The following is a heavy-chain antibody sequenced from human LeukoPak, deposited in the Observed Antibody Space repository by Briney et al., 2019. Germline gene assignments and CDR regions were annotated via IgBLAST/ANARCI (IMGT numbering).Heavy chain of an antibody. V-gene: IGHV1-2*02. J-gene: IGHJ4*02. CDR1: GYSFSGYS. Sequence: ASVKVSCKASGYSFSGYSIHWLRQAPGQGLEWMGWINPNTGASNFAQKFQGRATMTRDTSISTAYMELSRLKSADTAVYFCARESGGRTGGKTFDYWGQGTLVTVSS. CDR3: ARESGGRTGGKTFDY. CDR2: INPNTGAS. D-gene: IGHD1-26*01.